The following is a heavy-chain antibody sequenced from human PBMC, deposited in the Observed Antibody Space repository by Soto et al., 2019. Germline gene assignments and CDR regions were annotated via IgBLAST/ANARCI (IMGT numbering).Heavy chain of an antibody. V-gene: IGHV1-2*02. J-gene: IGHJ4*02. D-gene: IGHD5-12*01. CDR3: AREIGGYSGYDVY. CDR2: INPNSGGT. CDR1: GYTFTGYY. Sequence: GASVKVSCKASGYTFTGYYMHWVRQAPGQGLEWMGWINPNSGGTNYAQKFQGRVTMTRDTSISTAYMELSRLRSDDTAVYYCAREIGGYSGYDVYWGQGTLVTVSS.